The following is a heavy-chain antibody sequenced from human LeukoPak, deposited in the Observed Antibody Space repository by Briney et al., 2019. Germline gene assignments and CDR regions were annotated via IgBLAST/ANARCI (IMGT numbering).Heavy chain of an antibody. CDR3: VRDWSARYFDY. J-gene: IGHJ4*02. CDR1: GFTFSSYG. CDR2: IWYDGSNK. V-gene: IGHV3-33*01. D-gene: IGHD6-6*01. Sequence: QPGRSLRLSCAASGFTFSSYGMHWVRQAPGKGLEWVAVIWYDGSNKYYADSVKGRFTISRDNSRNTLYLQMNSLTAEDTAVYYCVRDWSARYFDYWGQGILVTVSS.